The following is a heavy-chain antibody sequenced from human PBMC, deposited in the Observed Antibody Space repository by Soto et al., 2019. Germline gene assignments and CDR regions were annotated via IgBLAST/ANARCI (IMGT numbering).Heavy chain of an antibody. CDR3: TTGVGYNWNADAPFDV. CDR1: GFTFSDAW. CDR2: IKSKTHGGTT. Sequence: VQLVESGGGLVKPGGSLRLSCAASGFTFSDAWLSWVRQARGKELEWDGRIKSKTHGGTTDYAALVQGRFTISREDSENTLHLQMSSLKTEDTGVYYCTTGVGYNWNADAPFDVWAQGTMVTVSS. J-gene: IGHJ3*01. D-gene: IGHD1-1*01. V-gene: IGHV3-15*01.